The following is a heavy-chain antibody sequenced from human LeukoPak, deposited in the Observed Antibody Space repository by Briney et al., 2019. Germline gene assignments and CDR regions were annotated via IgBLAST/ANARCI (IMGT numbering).Heavy chain of an antibody. CDR3: ARYDSRGSASTRFDY. V-gene: IGHV4-38-2*01. J-gene: IGHJ4*02. Sequence: SETLSLTCAVSGYSLGKNYSWGWIRQTPGKGLEWIGRIYGTRSTSYNPSLMNRVTMSVDTSKNHFSLQLTSVTAADTAVYFCARYDSRGSASTRFDYWGQGILVTISS. CDR2: IYGTRST. D-gene: IGHD3-16*01. CDR1: GYSLGKNYS.